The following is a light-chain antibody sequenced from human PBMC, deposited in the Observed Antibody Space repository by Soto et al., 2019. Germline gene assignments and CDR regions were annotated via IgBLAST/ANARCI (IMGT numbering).Light chain of an antibody. CDR3: GSYTTTYVRF. J-gene: IGLJ1*01. CDR2: EVT. V-gene: IGLV2-14*01. Sequence: QSALTQPASVSGSPGQSITISCTGTSSDVGRYNYVSWYQQHPGRAPKLIIYEVTNRPSGVSDRFSGSKSGNVASLTISGLQAADEADYYCGSYTTTYVRFFGTGTKLIVL. CDR1: SSDVGRYNY.